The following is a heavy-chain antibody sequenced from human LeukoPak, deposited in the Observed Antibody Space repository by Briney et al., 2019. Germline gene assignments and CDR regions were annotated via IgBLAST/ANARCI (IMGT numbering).Heavy chain of an antibody. Sequence: GGPLRLSCAASGFTFSSYSMNWVRQAPGKGLEWVSSISSSSSYIYYADSVKGRFTISRDNAKNSLYLQMNSLRAEDTAVYHCARALIDGNTPFDYWGQGTLVTVSS. V-gene: IGHV3-21*01. CDR1: GFTFSSYS. J-gene: IGHJ4*02. CDR3: ARALIDGNTPFDY. D-gene: IGHD4-23*01. CDR2: ISSSSSYI.